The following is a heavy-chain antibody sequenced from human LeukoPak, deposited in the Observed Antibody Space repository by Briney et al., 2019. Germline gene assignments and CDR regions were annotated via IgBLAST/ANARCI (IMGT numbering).Heavy chain of an antibody. V-gene: IGHV4-39*07. J-gene: IGHJ4*02. CDR2: IYYSGST. CDR3: AREITGYVF. Sequence: SETLSLTCTVSGGSISSSSYYWGWIRQPPGKGLEWIGSIYYSGSTYYNPSLKSRVTISVDTSKNQFSLKLSSVTAADTAVYYCAREITGYVFWGQGTLVTVSS. CDR1: GGSISSSSYY. D-gene: IGHD3-10*02.